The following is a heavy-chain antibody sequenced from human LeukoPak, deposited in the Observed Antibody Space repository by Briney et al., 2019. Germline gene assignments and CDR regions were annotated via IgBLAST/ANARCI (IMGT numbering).Heavy chain of an antibody. CDR1: GFTFTTCA. V-gene: IGHV1-3*03. Sequence: GASVKVSCKASGFTFTTCAIHWVRQAPGQRLEWLGWINAGNGNTKYSQDFQGRVTITRDTSASTAYMELSSLTSEDMAVYYCARDSSGQWGLFDYWGQGTLVTVSS. D-gene: IGHD3-22*01. J-gene: IGHJ4*02. CDR2: INAGNGNT. CDR3: ARDSSGQWGLFDY.